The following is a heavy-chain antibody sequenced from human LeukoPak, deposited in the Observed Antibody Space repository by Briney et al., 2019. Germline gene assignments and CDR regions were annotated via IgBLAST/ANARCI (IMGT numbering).Heavy chain of an antibody. V-gene: IGHV4-39*01. CDR1: GDSLSTSSYY. CDR3: ARPYDSSGYWDY. D-gene: IGHD3-22*01. CDR2: IYYSGST. J-gene: IGHJ4*02. Sequence: SETLSLTCTVSGDSLSTSSYYWGWIRQPPGKGLEWIGSIYYSGSTYYNPSLKSRVTISVDTSKNQFSLKLSSVTAADTAVYYCARPYDSSGYWDYWGQGTLVTVSS.